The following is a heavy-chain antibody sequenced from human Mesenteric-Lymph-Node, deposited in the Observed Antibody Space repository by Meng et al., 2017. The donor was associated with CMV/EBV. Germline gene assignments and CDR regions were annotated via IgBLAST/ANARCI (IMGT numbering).Heavy chain of an antibody. Sequence: LRLSCTVSGGSISSGGYYWSWIRQHPGKGLEWIGYIYHSGSTYYNPSLKSRLTISVDTSKNQFSLKLSSVTAADTAVYYCARDYYDSSGYYRTFDYWGQGTLVTVSS. CDR2: IYHSGST. CDR1: GGSISSGGYY. D-gene: IGHD3-22*01. J-gene: IGHJ4*02. CDR3: ARDYYDSSGYYRTFDY. V-gene: IGHV4-31*03.